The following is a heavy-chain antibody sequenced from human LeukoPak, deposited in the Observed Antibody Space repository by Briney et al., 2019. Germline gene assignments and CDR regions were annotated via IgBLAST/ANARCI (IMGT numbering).Heavy chain of an antibody. D-gene: IGHD1-26*01. J-gene: IGHJ6*03. CDR2: IYYSGST. V-gene: IGHV4-59*01. CDR3: ARGYSGSYYPVYYYYYYMDV. Sequence: SETLSLTCTVSGGSISSYYWSWIRQPPGKGLEWIGYIYYSGSTNYNPSLKSRVTISVDTSKNQFSLKLSSVTAADTAVYYCARGYSGSYYPVYYYYYYMDVWGKGTTVTVSS. CDR1: GGSISSYY.